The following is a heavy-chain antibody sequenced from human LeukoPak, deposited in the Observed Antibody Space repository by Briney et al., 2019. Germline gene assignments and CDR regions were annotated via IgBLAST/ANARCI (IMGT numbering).Heavy chain of an antibody. V-gene: IGHV3-48*01. CDR2: ISSSSGTI. CDR1: GFTFSTYT. D-gene: IGHD6-19*01. CDR3: ARDMVGYSGGPALFDY. J-gene: IGHJ4*02. Sequence: GGSLRLSCAASGFTFSTYTMNWVRQAPGKGLEWVSYISSSSGTIYYADSVKGRFTISKNNAKNSLYLQMNSLRAEDTAVYYCARDMVGYSGGPALFDYWGQGTLVTVSS.